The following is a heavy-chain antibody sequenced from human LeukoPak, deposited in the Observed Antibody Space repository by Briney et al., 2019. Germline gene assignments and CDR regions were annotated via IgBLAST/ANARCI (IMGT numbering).Heavy chain of an antibody. J-gene: IGHJ4*02. D-gene: IGHD6-6*01. Sequence: GGSLRLSCAASGFTFSSYAMSWVRQAPGKGLEWVAAISGSGGSTYYADSVKGRFTISRDNSKNRLYLQMNSLRAEDTAVYYCATDQKYSSSTSDYWGQGTLVTVSS. CDR1: GFTFSSYA. CDR2: ISGSGGST. V-gene: IGHV3-23*01. CDR3: ATDQKYSSSTSDY.